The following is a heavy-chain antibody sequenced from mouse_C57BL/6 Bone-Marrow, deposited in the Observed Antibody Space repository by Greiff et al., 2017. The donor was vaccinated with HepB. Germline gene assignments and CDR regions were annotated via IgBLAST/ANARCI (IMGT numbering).Heavy chain of an antibody. J-gene: IGHJ1*03. Sequence: EVMLVESGGGLVQPGGSMKLSCAASGFTFSDAWMDWVRQSPEKGLEWVAEIRNKANNHATYYAESVKGRFTISRDDSKSSVYLQMNSLRAEDTGIYYCTRRSTTVYWYFDVWGTGTTVTVSS. V-gene: IGHV6-6*01. CDR1: GFTFSDAW. CDR3: TRRSTTVYWYFDV. D-gene: IGHD1-1*01. CDR2: IRNKANNHAT.